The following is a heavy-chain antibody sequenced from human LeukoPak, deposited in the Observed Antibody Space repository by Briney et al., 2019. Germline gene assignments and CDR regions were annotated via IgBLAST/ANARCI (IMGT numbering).Heavy chain of an antibody. V-gene: IGHV3-48*03. Sequence: GGSLRLSCAASGFTFSSYEINWARQAPGKGLEGVSYISSSGSTIYYADSVKGRFTISRDNAKNSLYLQMNILRAEDTAVYYCARVAYGDSSSGLWGQGTMVTVSS. CDR3: ARVAYGDSSSGL. CDR1: GFTFSSYE. J-gene: IGHJ3*01. CDR2: ISSSGSTI. D-gene: IGHD4-17*01.